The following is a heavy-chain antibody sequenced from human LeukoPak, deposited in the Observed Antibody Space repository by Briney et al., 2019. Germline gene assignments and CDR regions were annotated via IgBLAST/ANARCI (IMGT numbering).Heavy chain of an antibody. V-gene: IGHV5-51*01. D-gene: IGHD6-19*01. Sequence: GESLKISCKGSGYSFSTHWIGWARQMPGKGLEWMAMIYPGNSDTTYRPSFQGQVTISADKSISTAYLQWSSLKASDTAMYYCARQGIAVAGTGFFDYWGQGTLVTVSS. CDR3: ARQGIAVAGTGFFDY. J-gene: IGHJ4*02. CDR2: IYPGNSDT. CDR1: GYSFSTHW.